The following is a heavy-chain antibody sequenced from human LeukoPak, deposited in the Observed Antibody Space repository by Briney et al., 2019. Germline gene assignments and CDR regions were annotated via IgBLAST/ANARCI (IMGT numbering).Heavy chain of an antibody. CDR2: ISAYNGNT. Sequence: ASVKVSCKASGYTFTSYGISWVRQAPGQGLEWMGWISAYNGNTNYAQKLQGRVTMTTDTSTSTAYMELRSLRSDDTAVYYCARSDVLYYYDSSGIFDYWGQGTLVTVSS. CDR3: ARSDVLYYYDSSGIFDY. V-gene: IGHV1-18*01. D-gene: IGHD3-22*01. CDR1: GYTFTSYG. J-gene: IGHJ4*02.